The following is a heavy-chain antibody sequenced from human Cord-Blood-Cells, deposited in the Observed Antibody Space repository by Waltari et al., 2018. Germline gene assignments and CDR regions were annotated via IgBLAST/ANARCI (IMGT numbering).Heavy chain of an antibody. V-gene: IGHV4-34*01. D-gene: IGHD6-19*01. J-gene: IGHJ4*02. CDR3: ARVGRYSSGWYTGGSDY. Sequence: QVQLQQWGAGLLTPSETLSLTCAVYGGSFSGYYWSGLRQPPGKGLEWIGAINHSGSTNYNPSLKSRVTISVDTSKNQFSLKLSSVTAADTAVYYCARVGRYSSGWYTGGSDYWGQGTLVTVSS. CDR1: GGSFSGYY. CDR2: INHSGST.